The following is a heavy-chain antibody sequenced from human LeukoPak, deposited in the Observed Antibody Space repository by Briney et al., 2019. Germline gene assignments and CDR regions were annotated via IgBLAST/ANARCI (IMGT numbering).Heavy chain of an antibody. D-gene: IGHD2-2*01. CDR2: ITSTTSI. J-gene: IGHJ4*02. V-gene: IGHV3-69-1*01. CDR1: GFAFNNFG. CDR3: ARVRYCSTTSCPRGFDY. Sequence: GGSLRLSCAASGFAFNNFGMTWVRQAPGKGLEWVSFITSTTSIYYADSVKGRFTISRDNAKNSLYLQMNSLRAEDTAVYYCARVRYCSTTSCPRGFDYWGQGTLVTVSS.